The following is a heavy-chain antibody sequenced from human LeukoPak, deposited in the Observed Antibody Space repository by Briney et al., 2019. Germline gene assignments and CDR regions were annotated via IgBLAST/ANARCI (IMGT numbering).Heavy chain of an antibody. CDR3: AKDRAAGTFGWFDP. D-gene: IGHD6-13*01. Sequence: GASLRLSCAASGFTFSSYGMSWVRQAPGKGLEWVSAISGSGSSTYYADSVKGRFTISRDNSKNTLYLQMNSLRAEDTAVYHCAKDRAAGTFGWFDPWGQGTLVTVSS. J-gene: IGHJ5*02. V-gene: IGHV3-23*01. CDR1: GFTFSSYG. CDR2: ISGSGSST.